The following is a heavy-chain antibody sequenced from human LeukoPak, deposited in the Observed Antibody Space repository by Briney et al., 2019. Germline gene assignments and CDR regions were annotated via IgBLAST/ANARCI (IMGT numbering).Heavy chain of an antibody. CDR3: ARSTYKDAFDT. Sequence: SETLSLTCPVSGGSISSYYWSWIRQPPGKGLEWIGYIYYSGSTNYNPSLKSRVTISVDTSKNQFSLKLSSVTAADTAVYYCARSTYKDAFDTWGQGTMVTVSS. CDR2: IYYSGST. J-gene: IGHJ3*02. D-gene: IGHD2/OR15-2a*01. V-gene: IGHV4-59*08. CDR1: GGSISSYY.